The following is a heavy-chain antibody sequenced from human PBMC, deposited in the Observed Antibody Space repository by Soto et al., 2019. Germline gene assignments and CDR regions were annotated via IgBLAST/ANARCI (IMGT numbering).Heavy chain of an antibody. CDR1: GGSISSYS. V-gene: IGHV4-59*01. J-gene: IGHJ5*02. D-gene: IGHD3-3*01. CDR3: AREAGGYDFWSGYYFGFDP. Sequence: SETLSLTCTVYGGSISSYSWSWIRQPPGKGLEWIGYIYYSGSTNYNPSLKSRVTISVDTSMNQVSLKLSSVTAADTAVYYCAREAGGYDFWSGYYFGFDPWGQGTLVTVSS. CDR2: IYYSGST.